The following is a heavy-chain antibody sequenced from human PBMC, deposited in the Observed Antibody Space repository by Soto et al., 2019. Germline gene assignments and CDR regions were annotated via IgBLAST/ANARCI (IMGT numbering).Heavy chain of an antibody. CDR3: AKENGYSSSWFEFDY. V-gene: IGHV3-23*01. D-gene: IGHD6-13*01. CDR1: GFTFSSCA. J-gene: IGHJ4*02. CDR2: ISGNGGST. Sequence: GGSLRLSCAASGFTFSSCAMGWVRQAPGKGLEWVSGISGNGGSTYYADSVKGRFTISRDNSKNTLYLQMNSLRAEDTAVYYCAKENGYSSSWFEFDYWGQGTLVTVS.